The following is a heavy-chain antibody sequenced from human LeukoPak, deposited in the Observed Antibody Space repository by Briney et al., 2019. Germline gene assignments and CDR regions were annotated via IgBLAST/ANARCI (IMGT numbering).Heavy chain of an antibody. CDR2: ISSNGVGT. V-gene: IGHV3-64*02. Sequence: GGSLRLSCAASGFTFSSYAMHWVRQASGKGQEYVSGISSNGVGTHSADSVKGRFSIYRDNSKKTLYLQMGSLRAEDMAVYYCVRGGTWMEDAFDIWGQGTMVTVSS. CDR1: GFTFSSYA. J-gene: IGHJ3*02. D-gene: IGHD3-16*01. CDR3: VRGGTWMEDAFDI.